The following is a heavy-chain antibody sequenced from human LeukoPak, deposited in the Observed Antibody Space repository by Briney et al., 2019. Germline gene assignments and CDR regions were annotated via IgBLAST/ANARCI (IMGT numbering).Heavy chain of an antibody. Sequence: SETLSLTCTVSGGSISSYYWSWIRQPPGKGLEWIGYIYYSGSTNYNPSLKSRVTISVDTSKNQFSLKLSSVTAADTAVYYCAGSGSRQYFDYWGQGTLVTVSS. V-gene: IGHV4-59*01. CDR1: GGSISSYY. D-gene: IGHD1-26*01. CDR2: IYYSGST. CDR3: AGSGSRQYFDY. J-gene: IGHJ4*02.